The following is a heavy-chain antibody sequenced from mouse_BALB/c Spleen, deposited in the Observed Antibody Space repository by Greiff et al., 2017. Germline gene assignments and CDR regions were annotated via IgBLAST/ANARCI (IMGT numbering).Heavy chain of an antibody. Sequence: EVKLVESGGGLVKPGGSLKLSCAASGFTFSSYAMSWVRQTPEKRLEWVASISSGGSTYYPDSVKGRFTISRDNARNILYLQMSSLRSEDTAMYYCAREEGLLLDYWGQGTTLTVSS. CDR1: GFTFSSYA. J-gene: IGHJ2*01. V-gene: IGHV5-6-5*01. D-gene: IGHD1-1*01. CDR3: AREEGLLLDY. CDR2: ISSGGST.